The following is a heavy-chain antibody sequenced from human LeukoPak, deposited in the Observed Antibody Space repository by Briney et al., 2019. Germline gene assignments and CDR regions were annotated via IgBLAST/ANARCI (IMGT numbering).Heavy chain of an antibody. Sequence: KPSETLSLTCTVSGGSISSYYWSWIRQPPGKGLEWIGYIYYSGSTNYNPSLKSRVTISVDTSKNQFSLKLSSVTAADTAVYYCARGYCTGTSCYKGYWGQGTLVTVSS. CDR3: ARGYCTGTSCYKGY. CDR1: GGSISSYY. J-gene: IGHJ4*02. V-gene: IGHV4-59*08. D-gene: IGHD2-2*02. CDR2: IYYSGST.